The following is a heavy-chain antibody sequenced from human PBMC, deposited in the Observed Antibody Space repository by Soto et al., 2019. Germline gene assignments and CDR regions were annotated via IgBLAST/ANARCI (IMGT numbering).Heavy chain of an antibody. J-gene: IGHJ4*02. CDR3: ASGIQLWLRRINNGYSG. Sequence: QVQLVQSGAEVKKPESSVKVSCKAPGGTFSTYAISWVRQAPGQGLEWMGGFIPMFGTANYAQRFQDRVTITADESTTTVYMELSSRRSEDTAVYFCASGIQLWLRRINNGYSGWGQGTLVTVSS. V-gene: IGHV1-69*12. D-gene: IGHD5-18*01. CDR2: FIPMFGTA. CDR1: GGTFSTYA.